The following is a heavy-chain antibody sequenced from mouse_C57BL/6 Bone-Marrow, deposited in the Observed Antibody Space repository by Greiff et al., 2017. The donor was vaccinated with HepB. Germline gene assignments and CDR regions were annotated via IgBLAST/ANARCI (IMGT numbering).Heavy chain of an antibody. CDR3: VRPDYYGSGYAMDY. CDR1: GFSFNTYA. Sequence: EVQRVESGGGLVQPKGSLKLSCAASGFSFNTYAMNWVRQAPGKGLEWVARIRSKSNNYATYYADSVKDRFTISRDDSESMLYLQMNNVKTEDTAMYYCVRPDYYGSGYAMDYWGQGTSVTVSS. V-gene: IGHV10-1*01. J-gene: IGHJ4*01. D-gene: IGHD1-1*01. CDR2: IRSKSNNYAT.